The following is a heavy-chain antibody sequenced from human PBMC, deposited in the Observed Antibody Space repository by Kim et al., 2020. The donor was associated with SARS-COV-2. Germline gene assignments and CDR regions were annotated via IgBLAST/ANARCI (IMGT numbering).Heavy chain of an antibody. Sequence: TPSLKSRVTITVARSKNPFSLKLSSVPAADTAVYYCARGYGSGSPYGMDVWGQGTTVTVSS. CDR3: ARGYGSGSPYGMDV. D-gene: IGHD3-10*01. J-gene: IGHJ6*02. V-gene: IGHV4-30-2*01.